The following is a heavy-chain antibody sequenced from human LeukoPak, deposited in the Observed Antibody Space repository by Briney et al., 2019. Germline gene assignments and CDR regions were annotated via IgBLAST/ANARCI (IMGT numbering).Heavy chain of an antibody. CDR1: GYKFTNYW. J-gene: IGHJ1*01. V-gene: IGHV5-51*01. Sequence: GESLKVSCKGSGYKFTNYWIAWVRQMPGQGLEWLGIIYPRDSDTRYSPSFQGQVTISADKSISTAYLQWSSLKASDTAMYYCARHTGSSSSSYFQHWGQGTLVTVSS. D-gene: IGHD6-6*01. CDR2: IYPRDSDT. CDR3: ARHTGSSSSSYFQH.